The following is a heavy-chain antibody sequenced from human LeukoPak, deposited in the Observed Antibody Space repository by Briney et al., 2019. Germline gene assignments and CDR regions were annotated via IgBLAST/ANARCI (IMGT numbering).Heavy chain of an antibody. V-gene: IGHV6-1*01. Sequence: PSQTLSLTCAISGDSVYRDTAAWNWVRQSPSRGLEWLGRTYYRSKWYNDYAVSVKSRIPINPDTSKNQFSLQLNSVTPEDTAVYYCARDRGGSSWYYFDNWGQGSLVTVSS. CDR2: TYYRSKWYN. J-gene: IGHJ4*02. D-gene: IGHD6-13*01. CDR3: ARDRGGSSWYYFDN. CDR1: GDSVYRDTAA.